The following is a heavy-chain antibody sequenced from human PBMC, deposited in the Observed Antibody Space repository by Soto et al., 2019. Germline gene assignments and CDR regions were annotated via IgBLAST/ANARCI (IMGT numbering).Heavy chain of an antibody. Sequence: PGGSLRLSCAGSGFSVSRSYMSWVRQAPGKGLEWVSVMYSGGTTYDADSVMGRFTISRDHSKNTVFLQMNSLRVEDTAVYYCARSVVNPIGACTNGVCPNFDFWGQGTQVTVSS. V-gene: IGHV3-66*01. CDR2: MYSGGTT. D-gene: IGHD2-8*01. CDR1: GFSVSRSY. J-gene: IGHJ4*02. CDR3: ARSVVNPIGACTNGVCPNFDF.